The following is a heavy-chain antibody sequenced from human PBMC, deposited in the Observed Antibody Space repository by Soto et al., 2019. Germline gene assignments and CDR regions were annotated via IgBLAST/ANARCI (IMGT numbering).Heavy chain of an antibody. V-gene: IGHV3-23*01. CDR1: GFRFSDYD. D-gene: IGHD5-18*01. CDR2: ISGSGGST. J-gene: IGHJ6*02. Sequence: GESLKISCAASGFRFSDYDMSWVRQAPGKGLEWVSAISGSGGSTYYADSVKGRFTISRDNSKSTLYLQMNSLRAEDTAVYHCANRDTSKITRYYHGMDVWGQGTTVTVSS. CDR3: ANRDTSKITRYYHGMDV.